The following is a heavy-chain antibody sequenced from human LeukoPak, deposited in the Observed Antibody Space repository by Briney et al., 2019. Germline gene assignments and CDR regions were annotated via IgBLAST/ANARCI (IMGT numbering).Heavy chain of an antibody. D-gene: IGHD3-22*01. Sequence: GASVKVSCKVSGYTLTELSMHWVRQAPGKGLEWMGGFDPEDGETIYAQKFQGRVTMTEDTSTDTAYMELSSLRSEDTAVYYCARAPTMIVVVKVTKSYYFDYWGQGTLVTVSS. CDR1: GYTLTELS. J-gene: IGHJ4*02. V-gene: IGHV1-24*01. CDR2: FDPEDGET. CDR3: ARAPTMIVVVKVTKSYYFDY.